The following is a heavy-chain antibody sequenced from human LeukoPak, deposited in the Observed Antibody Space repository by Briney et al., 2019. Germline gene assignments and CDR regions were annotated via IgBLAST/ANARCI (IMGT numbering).Heavy chain of an antibody. CDR3: ARDGGSSWPPWFDP. V-gene: IGHV4-61*01. CDR2: IYYSGST. Sequence: SETLSLTCTVSGDSISSGNYWGWIRQPPGKGLEWIGYIYYSGSTNYNPSLKSRVTISVDTSKNQFSLKLSSVTAADTAVYYCARDGGSSWPPWFDPWGQGTLVTVSS. CDR1: GDSISSGNY. D-gene: IGHD6-13*01. J-gene: IGHJ5*02.